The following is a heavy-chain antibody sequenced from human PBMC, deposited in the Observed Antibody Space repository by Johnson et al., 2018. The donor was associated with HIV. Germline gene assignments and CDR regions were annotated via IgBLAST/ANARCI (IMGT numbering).Heavy chain of an antibody. CDR3: ARGAGTDDAFDI. Sequence: EVQLVESGGGVVQPGGSLRLSCAGSGFTFSSYAMSWVRQAPGKGLAWVSIISGGGGSTYYADSVRGRFTISKDNSKNTLYLQMNSLRAEDTAVYYCARGAGTDDAFDIWGQGTMVTVSS. D-gene: IGHD1-1*01. CDR1: GFTFSSYA. J-gene: IGHJ3*02. CDR2: ISGGGGST. V-gene: IGHV3-23*04.